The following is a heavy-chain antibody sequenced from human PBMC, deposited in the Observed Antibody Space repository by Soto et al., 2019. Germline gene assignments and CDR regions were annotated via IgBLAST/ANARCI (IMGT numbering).Heavy chain of an antibody. Sequence: SVKVSCKASGGTFSSYAISWVRQAPGQGLEWMGGIIPIFGTANYAQKFQGRVTITADKSTSTAYMELSSLRSEDTAVYYCVAPYYYDSSGYYFYRGQGTLVTVSS. V-gene: IGHV1-69*06. CDR1: GGTFSSYA. CDR2: IIPIFGTA. CDR3: VAPYYYDSSGYYFY. D-gene: IGHD3-22*01. J-gene: IGHJ4*02.